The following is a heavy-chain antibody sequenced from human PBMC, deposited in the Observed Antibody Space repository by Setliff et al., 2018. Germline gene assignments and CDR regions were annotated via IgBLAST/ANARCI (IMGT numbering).Heavy chain of an antibody. J-gene: IGHJ4*02. CDR3: ARGPPDFVVVPAAAKFDY. Sequence: ASVKVSCKASGYTFITYGVNWVRHAPGQGLEWMGWISAYNGNTNYAQNLQGRVTLTTDTPTSTAYMELRSLTSDDTAVYYCARGPPDFVVVPAAAKFDYWGQGTPVTVSS. CDR1: GYTFITYG. D-gene: IGHD2-2*01. CDR2: ISAYNGNT. V-gene: IGHV1-18*01.